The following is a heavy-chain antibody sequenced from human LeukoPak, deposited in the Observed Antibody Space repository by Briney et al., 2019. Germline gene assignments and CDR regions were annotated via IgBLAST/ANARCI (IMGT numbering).Heavy chain of an antibody. Sequence: GGSLRLSCVASGFTFSTYAVSWVRQAPGKGLEWASGISGSGGSTHYTNSVKDRFTISRDNSKNTVYLQMNSLRAEDTAVYYCAKDLDSSGKSWAYFDYWGQGTLVTVTS. D-gene: IGHD1-26*01. CDR3: AKDLDSSGKSWAYFDY. CDR1: GFTFSTYA. V-gene: IGHV3-23*01. CDR2: ISGSGGST. J-gene: IGHJ4*02.